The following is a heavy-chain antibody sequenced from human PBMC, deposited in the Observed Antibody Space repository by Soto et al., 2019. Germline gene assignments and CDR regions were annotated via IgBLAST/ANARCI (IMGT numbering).Heavy chain of an antibody. D-gene: IGHD2-21*01. Sequence: TGGSLRLSCAASGFTFSDYVMSWVRQAPGKGLEWVSSISNNGGATFYADSVKGRFTVSRDNSRNTLYLHINSLGVEDTAEYFCARYCGADACYYGFDYWGQGTQVTVSS. CDR3: ARYCGADACYYGFDY. V-gene: IGHV3-23*01. CDR1: GFTFSDYV. CDR2: ISNNGGAT. J-gene: IGHJ4*02.